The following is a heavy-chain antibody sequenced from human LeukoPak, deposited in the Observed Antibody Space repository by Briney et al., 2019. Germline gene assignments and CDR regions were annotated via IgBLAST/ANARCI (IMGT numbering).Heavy chain of an antibody. Sequence: KPSETLSLTCTVSGGSISSSSYYWGWIRQPPGKGLEWIGSIYYSGSTYYNPSLKSRVTISVDTSKNQFSLKLSSVTAADTAVYYCARFWRYGSGEIDYWGQGTLVTVSS. CDR2: IYYSGST. J-gene: IGHJ4*02. D-gene: IGHD3-10*01. CDR3: ARFWRYGSGEIDY. V-gene: IGHV4-39*07. CDR1: GGSISSSSYY.